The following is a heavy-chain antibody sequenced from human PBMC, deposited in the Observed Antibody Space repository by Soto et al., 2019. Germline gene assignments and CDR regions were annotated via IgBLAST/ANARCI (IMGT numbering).Heavy chain of an antibody. CDR2: INHSGST. CDR3: ARGYSNPSYYYYYMDV. J-gene: IGHJ6*03. D-gene: IGHD4-4*01. V-gene: IGHV4-34*01. Sequence: PSETLSPTCAVYGGSLSGYYWSWIRPPPGKGLEWIGEINHSGSTNYNPSLKSRVTISVDTSKNQFSLKLSSVTAADTAVYYCARGYSNPSYYYYYMDVWGKGTTVTVSS. CDR1: GGSLSGYY.